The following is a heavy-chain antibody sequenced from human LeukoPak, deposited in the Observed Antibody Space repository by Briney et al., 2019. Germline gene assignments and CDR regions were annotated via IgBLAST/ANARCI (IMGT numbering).Heavy chain of an antibody. CDR2: INSDGSRT. V-gene: IGHV3-74*01. Sequence: GGSLTLSCAASGFTFSTYWMHWVRQAPGKGLVWVSRINSDGSRTTYADSVKGRFTISRDNAKNTLYLQMNSLRTEDTAVYYCARPETQYSSGLDGFDIWGQGTMVTVSS. CDR3: ARPETQYSSGLDGFDI. D-gene: IGHD6-19*01. CDR1: GFTFSTYW. J-gene: IGHJ3*02.